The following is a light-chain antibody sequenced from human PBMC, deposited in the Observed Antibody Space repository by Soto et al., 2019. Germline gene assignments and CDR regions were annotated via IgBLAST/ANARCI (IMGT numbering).Light chain of an antibody. Sequence: DVVMTQSPLSLPVTLGQPASISCRSSQSLVDSEGTTYVNWFLQRPGQSPRRLIYKVSTRDSGVPDRFRGSGSGTNVQLKISRVEPEDVGIYYCMQATLRPPVTVAQGTRLDIK. CDR1: QSLVDSEGTTY. CDR2: KVS. CDR3: MQATLRPPVT. V-gene: IGKV2-30*01. J-gene: IGKJ5*01.